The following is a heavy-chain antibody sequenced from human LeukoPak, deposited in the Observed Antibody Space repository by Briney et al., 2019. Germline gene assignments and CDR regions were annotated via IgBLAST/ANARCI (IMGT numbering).Heavy chain of an antibody. CDR1: GFTFSSYG. CDR2: ISYDGSNK. CDR3: AKEYCSSTSCLSYYYYCYGMDV. Sequence: GRSLRLSCAASGFTFSSYGMHWVRQAPGKGLEWVAVISYDGSNKYYADSVKGRFTISRDNSKNTLYLQMNSLRAEDTAVYYCAKEYCSSTSCLSYYYYCYGMDVWGQGTTVTVSS. J-gene: IGHJ6*02. V-gene: IGHV3-30*18. D-gene: IGHD2-2*01.